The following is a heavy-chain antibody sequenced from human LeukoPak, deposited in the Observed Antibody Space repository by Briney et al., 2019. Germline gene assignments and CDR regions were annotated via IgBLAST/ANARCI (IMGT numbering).Heavy chain of an antibody. J-gene: IGHJ5*02. CDR3: ARHCFSFSCSWFDP. Sequence: SETLSLTCTVSGYSISSGYYWGWIRQPPGKGLEWIGSIYHSGSTYYNPSLKSRVTISVDTSKNQFSLKLSSVTAADTAVYYCARHCFSFSCSWFDPWGQGTLVTVSS. V-gene: IGHV4-38-2*02. CDR2: IYHSGST. D-gene: IGHD2-15*01. CDR1: GYSISSGYY.